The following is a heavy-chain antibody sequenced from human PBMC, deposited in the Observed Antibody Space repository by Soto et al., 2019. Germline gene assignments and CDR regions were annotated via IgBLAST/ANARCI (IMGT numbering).Heavy chain of an antibody. Sequence: SQTLSLTCVISGDSVSIYSGAWNWIRQSPSRGLEWLGRTYYRSKWYYDYAESVKSRIIISVDTSKNQFSLKLSSVTAADTAVYYCARGSSYGDVFDYWGQGTLVTVS. D-gene: IGHD5-18*01. CDR1: GDSVSIYSGA. CDR2: TYYRSKWYY. CDR3: ARGSSYGDVFDY. V-gene: IGHV6-1*01. J-gene: IGHJ4*02.